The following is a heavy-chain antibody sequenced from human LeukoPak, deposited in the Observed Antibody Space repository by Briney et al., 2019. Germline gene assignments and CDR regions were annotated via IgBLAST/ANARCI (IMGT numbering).Heavy chain of an antibody. V-gene: IGHV3-48*03. CDR2: ISRSGTDI. D-gene: IGHD4-11*01. CDR3: ARSPYSSPYYYYGVDV. J-gene: IGHJ6*02. Sequence: PGGSLRLSCAASGFTFSSYEMNWVRQAPGKGLEWISKISRSGTDIDYADSVKGRFTFTRDNAKNSLYLQMNSLRAEDTAVYYCARSPYSSPYYYYGVDVWGQGTTVTLSS. CDR1: GFTFSSYE.